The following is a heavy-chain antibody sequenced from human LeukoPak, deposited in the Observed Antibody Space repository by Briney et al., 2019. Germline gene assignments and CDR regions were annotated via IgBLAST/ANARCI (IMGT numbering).Heavy chain of an antibody. D-gene: IGHD3-22*01. CDR1: GFTFSSYW. CDR2: IKQDGSEK. V-gene: IGHV3-7*01. CDR3: ARLELGAYYDSSGHL. Sequence: PGGSLRLSSAASGFTFSSYWMSWVRQAPGKGLEWVANIKQDGSEKYYVDSVKGRFTISRDNAKNSLYLQMNSLRAEDTAVYYCARLELGAYYDSSGHLWGQGTLVTVSS. J-gene: IGHJ4*02.